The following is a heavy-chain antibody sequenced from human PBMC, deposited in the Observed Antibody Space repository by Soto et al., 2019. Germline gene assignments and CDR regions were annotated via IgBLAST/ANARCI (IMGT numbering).Heavy chain of an antibody. Sequence: SETLSLTCSVSGDSISNLDYFWAWIRQPPGQALEYIGYIYKSATTYYNPSFESRVAISVDTSKSQFSLNVTSVTAADTAVYFCARGRYCLTGNCFPNWFDSWGQGALVTVSS. CDR3: ARGRYCLTGNCFPNWFDS. J-gene: IGHJ5*01. D-gene: IGHD7-27*01. V-gene: IGHV4-30-4*01. CDR1: GDSISNLDYF. CDR2: IYKSATT.